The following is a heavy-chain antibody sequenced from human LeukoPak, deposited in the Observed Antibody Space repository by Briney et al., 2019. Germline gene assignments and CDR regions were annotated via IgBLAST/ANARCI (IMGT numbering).Heavy chain of an antibody. J-gene: IGHJ4*02. CDR3: AKDPAYCSSTGCFGY. V-gene: IGHV3-23*01. CDR1: GFTFSSYA. Sequence: GGSLRLSCAASGFTFSSYAMSWVRQAPGKGLEWVSAISGSGGSTYYADSVKGRFTISRDNSKNTLYLQMNSLRAEDTAVYYCAKDPAYCSSTGCFGYWGQGTLVTVSS. CDR2: ISGSGGST. D-gene: IGHD2-2*01.